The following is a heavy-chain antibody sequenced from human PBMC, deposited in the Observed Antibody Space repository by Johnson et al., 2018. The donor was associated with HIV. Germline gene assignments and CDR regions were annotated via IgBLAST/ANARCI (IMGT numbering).Heavy chain of an antibody. V-gene: IGHV3-30*04. CDR1: GFTFSNYA. J-gene: IGHJ3*02. CDR2: ISYDGSYK. D-gene: IGHD6-6*01. CDR3: ARVGDSSSSLGAFDI. Sequence: QMQLVESGGGVVQPGRSLRLSCAASGFTFSNYAMHWVRQAPGKGLEWLSVISYDGSYKYYADSVKGRFTISRDNSKNTLYLQMNSLRAEDTAVYYCARVGDSSSSLGAFDIWGQGTMVTVSS.